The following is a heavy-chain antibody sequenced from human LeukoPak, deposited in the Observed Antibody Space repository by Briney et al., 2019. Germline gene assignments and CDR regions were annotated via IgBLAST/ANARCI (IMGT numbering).Heavy chain of an antibody. V-gene: IGHV3-20*04. D-gene: IGHD1-26*01. CDR3: ARRARGGSYLSLYYFDY. J-gene: IGHJ4*02. Sequence: RPGGSLRLSCAASGFTFDDYGMSWVRHAPGKGLEWVSGINWNGGRTGYADSVKGRFTISRDNAKNSLYLQMNSLRAEDTALYYCARRARGGSYLSLYYFDYWGQGTLVTVSS. CDR1: GFTFDDYG. CDR2: INWNGGRT.